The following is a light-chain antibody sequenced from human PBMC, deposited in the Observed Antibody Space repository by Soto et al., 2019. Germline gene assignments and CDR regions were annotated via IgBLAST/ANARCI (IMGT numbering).Light chain of an antibody. V-gene: IGKV1-5*03. J-gene: IGKJ2*01. CDR1: HSISRW. Sequence: DIQMTQSPSTLSASVGDRVTITCRASHSISRWLAWYQQKPGNAPKVLIYKASNLETGVPPRFSGSGSETEFTLTISSQQPDDYATYYCQQYNGYPYTFGQGTKVEI. CDR2: KAS. CDR3: QQYNGYPYT.